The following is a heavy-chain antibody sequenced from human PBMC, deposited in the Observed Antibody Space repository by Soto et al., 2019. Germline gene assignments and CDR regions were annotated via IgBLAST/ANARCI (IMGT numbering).Heavy chain of an antibody. CDR3: ARQSYDPWSGYWYYYGMDV. CDR2: IYSGGST. D-gene: IGHD3-3*01. Sequence: PXGSLRISWASAWITISSNYVSLVLQAPGKGLEWVSVIYSGGSTYYADSVKGRFTISRDNSKNTLYLQMNSLRAEDTAVYYCARQSYDPWSGYWYYYGMDVCAQGTTVTVS. CDR1: WITISSNY. V-gene: IGHV3-53*01. J-gene: IGHJ6*02.